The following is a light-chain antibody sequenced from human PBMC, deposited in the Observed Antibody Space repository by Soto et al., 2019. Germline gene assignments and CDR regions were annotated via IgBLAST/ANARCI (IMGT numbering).Light chain of an antibody. V-gene: IGKV1-33*01. Sequence: DIQMTQSPSSLSASVGDRVTITCQASQDISNYLNWYQQKPGKAPKLLIYDASNLETGVPSRFSGSGSGTDFTFTISSLQPEDIATCYCQQYGSLPPLTFGGGTKVGIK. CDR1: QDISNY. J-gene: IGKJ4*01. CDR2: DAS. CDR3: QQYGSLPPLT.